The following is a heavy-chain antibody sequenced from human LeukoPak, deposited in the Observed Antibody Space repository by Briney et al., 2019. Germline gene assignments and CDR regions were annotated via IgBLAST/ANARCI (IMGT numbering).Heavy chain of an antibody. V-gene: IGHV3-20*04. CDR2: INWNGGST. CDR1: GFTFDDYG. D-gene: IGHD5-24*01. Sequence: GGSLRLSCAASGFTFDDYGMSWVRQAPGKGLEWVSGINWNGGSTGYADSVKGRFTISRDNAKNSLYLQMNSLRAEDTALYYCAREGASLKMATIQFDYWGQGTLVTVSS. J-gene: IGHJ4*02. CDR3: AREGASLKMATIQFDY.